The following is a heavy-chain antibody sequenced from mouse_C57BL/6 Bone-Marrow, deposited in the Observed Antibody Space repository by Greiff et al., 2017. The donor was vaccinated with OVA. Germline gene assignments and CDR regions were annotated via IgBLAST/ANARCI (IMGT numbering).Heavy chain of an antibody. J-gene: IGHJ3*01. Sequence: QVQLQQSGPGLVKPSQRLSITCTVSGFSFTSYGVHWVRPSPGKGLEWLGVLWRGGSTDYNAAFMSRLSITKDNSKRQVFLKMNSLQADDTAIYYCAKGGPWFAYWGQGTLVTVSA. CDR1: GFSFTSYG. CDR3: AKGGPWFAY. CDR2: LWRGGST. V-gene: IGHV2-5*01.